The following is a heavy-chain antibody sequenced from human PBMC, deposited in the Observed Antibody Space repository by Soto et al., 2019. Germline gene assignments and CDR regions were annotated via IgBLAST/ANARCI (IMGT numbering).Heavy chain of an antibody. J-gene: IGHJ5*02. CDR3: ARINFDYYDSSGYSRWFDP. D-gene: IGHD3-22*01. CDR2: IYYTGST. Sequence: SETLSLTCTVSGGSVSSGNYYWSWIRQPPGKGLEWIGYIYYTGSTYYNPSLKSRVTISVDRSKNQFSLKLSSVTAADTAVYYCARINFDYYDSSGYSRWFDPWGQ. V-gene: IGHV4-30-2*01. CDR1: GGSVSSGNYY.